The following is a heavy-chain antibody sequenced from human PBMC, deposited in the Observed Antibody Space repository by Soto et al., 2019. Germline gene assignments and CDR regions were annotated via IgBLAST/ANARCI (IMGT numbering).Heavy chain of an antibody. Sequence: EVQLVESGGGLVKPGGSLRLSCAASGFTFSSYSMNWVRQAPGKGLEWVSSISSSSSYIYYADSVKGRFTISRDNAKNSLYLQMNSLRAEDTAVYYCARSGAVAGTYYYGMDVWGQGTTVTVSS. CDR3: ARSGAVAGTYYYGMDV. CDR2: ISSSSSYI. CDR1: GFTFSSYS. D-gene: IGHD6-19*01. V-gene: IGHV3-21*01. J-gene: IGHJ6*02.